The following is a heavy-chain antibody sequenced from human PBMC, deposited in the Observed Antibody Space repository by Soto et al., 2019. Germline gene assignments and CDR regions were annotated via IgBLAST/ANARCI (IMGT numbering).Heavy chain of an antibody. CDR1: GGTFSSYS. V-gene: IGHV1-69*01. D-gene: IGHD1-26*01. Sequence: QVQLVQSGAEVKKPGSSVKVSCKASGGTFSSYSINWVRQAPGQGLEWMGEIIPIFGTANYAQKFQGRVTISADESTSTAYMELSSLRSEDTGVYFCARDGGRHSGGIAYWGQGTLVTVSS. J-gene: IGHJ4*02. CDR2: IIPIFGTA. CDR3: ARDGGRHSGGIAY.